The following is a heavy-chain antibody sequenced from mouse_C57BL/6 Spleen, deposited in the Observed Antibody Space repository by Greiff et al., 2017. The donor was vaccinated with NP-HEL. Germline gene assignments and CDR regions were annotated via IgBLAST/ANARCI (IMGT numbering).Heavy chain of an antibody. V-gene: IGHV1-69*01. CDR2: IDPSDSYT. D-gene: IGHD1-1*01. J-gene: IGHJ2*01. CDR1: GYTFTSYW. Sequence: VQLQQPGAELVMPGASVKLSCKASGYTFTSYWMHWVKQRPGQGLEWIGEIDPSDSYTNYNQKFKGKSTLTVDKSSSTAYMQLSSLTSEDSAVYYCASHYYGSSSLDYWGQGTTLTVSS. CDR3: ASHYYGSSSLDY.